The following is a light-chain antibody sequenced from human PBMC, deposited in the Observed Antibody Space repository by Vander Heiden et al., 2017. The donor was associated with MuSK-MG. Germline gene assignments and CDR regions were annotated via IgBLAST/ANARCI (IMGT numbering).Light chain of an antibody. CDR1: QGISNF. CDR3: QKYNSASWT. Sequence: DIQMTQSTSSLSASVGDRVNITCRASQGISNFLALFQLKPGIVPKLLIYAASTLQSGVPSRFSCSGSGTDFTLTISSLQPEDVATYYCQKYNSASWTFGQVTKVEIK. J-gene: IGKJ1*01. V-gene: IGKV1-27*01. CDR2: AAS.